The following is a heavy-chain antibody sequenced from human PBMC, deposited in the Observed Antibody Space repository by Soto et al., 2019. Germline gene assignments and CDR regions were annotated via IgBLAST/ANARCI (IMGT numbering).Heavy chain of an antibody. V-gene: IGHV4-39*02. CDR3: ARDKLGAAAGIGYYYYGMDV. CDR2: IYSSENT. J-gene: IGHJ6*02. CDR1: GGSVSSSSYS. D-gene: IGHD6-13*01. Sequence: PSETLSLTCTVSGGSVSSSSYSWGWIRQSPGKGLEWIGTIYSSENTYYNPSLLSRVTISVDTSKNEFSLRLSSVTAADTAVYYCARDKLGAAAGIGYYYYGMDVWGQGTTVTVS.